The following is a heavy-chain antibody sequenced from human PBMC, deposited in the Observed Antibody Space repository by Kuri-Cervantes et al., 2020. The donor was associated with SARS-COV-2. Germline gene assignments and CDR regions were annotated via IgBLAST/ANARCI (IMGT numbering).Heavy chain of an antibody. CDR1: GFSISDRAYW. CDR3: AKDTSLIAEGVLDV. J-gene: IGHJ6*04. V-gene: IGHV3-7*01. CDR2: IKQDGSEK. Sequence: GGSLRLSCTASGFSISDRAYWMTWVRQTPGKGLEWVANIKQDGSEKYYVDSVKGRFTISRDNAKNSLYLQMNSLRAEDTAVYYCAKDTSLIAEGVLDVWGKGTTVTVSS. D-gene: IGHD6-13*01.